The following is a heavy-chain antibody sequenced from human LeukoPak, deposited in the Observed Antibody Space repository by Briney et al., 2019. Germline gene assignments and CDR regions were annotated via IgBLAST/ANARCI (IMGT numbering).Heavy chain of an antibody. J-gene: IGHJ4*02. CDR2: ISYDGSNK. Sequence: GGSLRLSCAASGFTFSSYAMHWVRQAPGKGLEWVAVISYDGSNKYYADSVKGRFTISRGNSKNTLYLQMNSLRAEDTAVYYCAKDVFRYGDYTRPGYWGQGTLVTVSS. CDR3: AKDVFRYGDYTRPGY. CDR1: GFTFSSYA. V-gene: IGHV3-30-3*01. D-gene: IGHD4-17*01.